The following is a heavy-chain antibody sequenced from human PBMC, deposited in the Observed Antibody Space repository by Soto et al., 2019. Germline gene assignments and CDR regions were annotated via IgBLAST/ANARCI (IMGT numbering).Heavy chain of an antibody. CDR3: AHKCLEDWPLDY. J-gene: IGHJ4*02. CDR2: IYWDDSK. Sequence: QITLKESGPTLVRPTQTLTLTCAFSGFSLSTSGVGVGWIRQPPGKALEWLAVIYWDDSKHYSPSLRSRLTITKHTSKNQVVLTMPNMDPMDTGTYYCAHKCLEDWPLDYWGQGTLVTVSS. V-gene: IGHV2-5*02. D-gene: IGHD3-9*01. CDR1: GFSLSTSGVG.